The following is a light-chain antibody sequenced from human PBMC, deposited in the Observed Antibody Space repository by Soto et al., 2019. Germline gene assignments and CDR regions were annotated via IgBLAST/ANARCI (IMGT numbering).Light chain of an antibody. V-gene: IGLV2-14*03. J-gene: IGLJ1*01. CDR1: SSDVGGYNY. CDR3: SSYTTSNTRQIV. Sequence: QSVLTQPASVSGSPGQSITISCTGTSSDVGGYNYVSWYQHHPGKAPKLMIFDVSNRPSGVSNRFSGSKSGNTASLTISGLQPEDEADYYRSSYTTSNTRQIVFGTGSRSTS. CDR2: DVS.